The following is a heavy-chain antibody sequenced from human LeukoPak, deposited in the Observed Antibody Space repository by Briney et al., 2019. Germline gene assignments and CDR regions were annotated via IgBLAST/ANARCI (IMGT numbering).Heavy chain of an antibody. CDR2: INSDGSSI. D-gene: IGHD2-2*01. V-gene: IGHV3-74*01. CDR1: GFTLSSYW. Sequence: GGSLRLSCAASGFTLSSYWMHWVRQAPGKGLVWVSRINSDGSSISYADSVRGRFTISRDNAKNTLYLQMNSLRPEDTAVYYCASWYQLLSYWGQGTLVTVSS. CDR3: ASWYQLLSY. J-gene: IGHJ4*02.